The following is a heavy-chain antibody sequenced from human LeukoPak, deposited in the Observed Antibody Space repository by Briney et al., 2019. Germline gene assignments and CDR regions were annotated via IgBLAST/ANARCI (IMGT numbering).Heavy chain of an antibody. Sequence: GGSLILSCAASGFTVSDNYMSWVRQAPGKGLEWVSGIYSGDNTHYADSVKGRFTISRDISRNTLYLQMNSLRAEDTAMYYCASAGGYSSPLRYWGQGTLVTVSS. CDR3: ASAGGYSSPLRY. D-gene: IGHD6-19*01. CDR2: IYSGDNT. V-gene: IGHV3-53*01. CDR1: GFTVSDNY. J-gene: IGHJ4*02.